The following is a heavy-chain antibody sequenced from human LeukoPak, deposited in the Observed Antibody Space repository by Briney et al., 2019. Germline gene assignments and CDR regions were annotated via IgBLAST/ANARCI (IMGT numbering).Heavy chain of an antibody. V-gene: IGHV3-23*01. CDR1: GFTFSNYA. CDR3: TRGPPLGLSDY. Sequence: GGSLRLSCAASGFTFSNYAMSWVRQAPGKGLEWVSAISGSGDSTYYADSVKGRFTVSRDNSKNTLYLQMNSLGAEDTAVYYCTRGPPLGLSDYWGQGTLVTVSS. J-gene: IGHJ4*02. D-gene: IGHD7-27*01. CDR2: ISGSGDST.